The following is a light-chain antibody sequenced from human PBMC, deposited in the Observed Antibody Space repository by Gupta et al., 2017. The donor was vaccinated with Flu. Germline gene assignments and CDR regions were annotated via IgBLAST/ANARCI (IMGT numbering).Light chain of an antibody. J-gene: IGLJ2*01. CDR3: QAWDQDNAV. CDR2: QDF. Sequence: SAGQTVTITCSGHRLQQKYVSWFQQRPGQSPCLVIYQDFQRPSGIPARFSASNSGNTASLTIAETQFIDEADFYCQAWDQDNAVFGGGTKLTVL. CDR1: RLQQKY. V-gene: IGLV3-1*01.